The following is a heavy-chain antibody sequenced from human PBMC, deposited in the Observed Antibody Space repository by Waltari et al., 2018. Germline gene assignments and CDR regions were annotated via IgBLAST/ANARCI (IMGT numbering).Heavy chain of an antibody. J-gene: IGHJ4*02. CDR3: ARHGRIRAVALIEY. D-gene: IGHD6-6*01. CDR2: INDSGST. V-gene: IGHV4-34*01. Sequence: QVQLQQWGAGLMKPSETLSLTCAVYGGSFSGYYWTWIRQPPGKGLEWIGEINDSGSTNYISSLKTRVTTSIDTSKNQFSLKLTSVTATDTAMYYCARHGRIRAVALIEYWGQGTLVTVSS. CDR1: GGSFSGYY.